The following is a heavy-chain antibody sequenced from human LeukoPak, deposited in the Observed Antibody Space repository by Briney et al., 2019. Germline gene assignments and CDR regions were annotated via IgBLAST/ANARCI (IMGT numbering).Heavy chain of an antibody. CDR3: ARVHRLGYFDY. CDR1: GFTVSSNY. CDR2: IYSGGST. V-gene: IGHV3-66*02. Sequence: GGSLRLSCAASGFTVSSNYMSWVRQAPGKGLEWVSVIYSGGSTYYADSVKGRFTISRDNSKNTLYLQMNSLRAEDTAVYYCARVHRLGYFDYWGQGTLVTVSS. J-gene: IGHJ4*02.